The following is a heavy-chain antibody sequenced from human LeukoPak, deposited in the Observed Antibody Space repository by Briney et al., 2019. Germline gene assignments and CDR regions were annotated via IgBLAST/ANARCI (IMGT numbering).Heavy chain of an antibody. V-gene: IGHV4-59*08. CDR3: ARHAWGDAFDI. Sequence: PSETLSLTCTVSGGSISSYYWSWIRQPPGKGLEWIGYIYYSGSTNYNPSLKSRVTISVDTSKNQFSLRLSSVTAADTAVYYCARHAWGDAFDIWGQGTMVTVSS. D-gene: IGHD3-16*01. CDR1: GGSISSYY. J-gene: IGHJ3*02. CDR2: IYYSGST.